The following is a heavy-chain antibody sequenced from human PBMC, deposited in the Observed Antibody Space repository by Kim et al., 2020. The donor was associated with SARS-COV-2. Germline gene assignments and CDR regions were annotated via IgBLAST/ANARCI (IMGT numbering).Heavy chain of an antibody. Sequence: GGSLRLSCAASGFTFSSYEMNWVRQAPGKGLEWVSYISSSGSTIYYADSVKGRFTISRDNAKNSLYLQMNSLRAEDTAVYYCARGGLYCSGGSCYDTFGAFDIWGQGTMVTVSS. J-gene: IGHJ3*02. CDR1: GFTFSSYE. D-gene: IGHD2-15*01. V-gene: IGHV3-48*03. CDR2: ISSSGSTI. CDR3: ARGGLYCSGGSCYDTFGAFDI.